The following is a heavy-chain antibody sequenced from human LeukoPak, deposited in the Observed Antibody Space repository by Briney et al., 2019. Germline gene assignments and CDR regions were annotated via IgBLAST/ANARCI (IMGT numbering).Heavy chain of an antibody. CDR3: ARDRQDSSGYYPTSFDY. J-gene: IGHJ4*02. V-gene: IGHV3-30*03. CDR2: ISYDGSNK. D-gene: IGHD3-22*01. CDR1: GFTFSNYN. Sequence: PGGSLRLSCAASGFTFSNYNMDWVRQAPGKGLEWVAVISYDGSNKYYADSVKGRFTISRDNSKNTLYLQMNSLRAEDTAVYYCARDRQDSSGYYPTSFDYWGQGTLVTVSS.